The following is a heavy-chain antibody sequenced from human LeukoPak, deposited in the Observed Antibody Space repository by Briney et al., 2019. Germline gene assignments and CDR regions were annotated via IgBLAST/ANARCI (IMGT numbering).Heavy chain of an antibody. CDR1: GDSITSGVFY. D-gene: IGHD2-21*02. J-gene: IGHJ4*02. V-gene: IGHV4-30-2*05. CDR3: ARAKGDLSPVDY. Sequence: PSETLSLTCTVSGDSITSGVFYWSWIRQPLGKGLQWIGYISHSGSTYYNPSLKSRVTISVDTSKNQFSLKLSSVTAADTAVYYCARAKGDLSPVDYWGQGTLVTVSS. CDR2: ISHSGST.